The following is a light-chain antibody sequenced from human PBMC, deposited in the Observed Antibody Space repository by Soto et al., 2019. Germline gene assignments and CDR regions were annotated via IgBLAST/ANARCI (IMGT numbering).Light chain of an antibody. CDR1: QSVSSY. Sequence: EIVLTQSPGTLSLSPGERATLSCRASQSVSSYLAWYQQKPGQAPRLLIYGASSRATGISDRFSGSGSGTDFTLTISRLEPEDFAVYYCQQYGTSPETFGQGTKVDIK. J-gene: IGKJ1*01. CDR2: GAS. V-gene: IGKV3-20*01. CDR3: QQYGTSPET.